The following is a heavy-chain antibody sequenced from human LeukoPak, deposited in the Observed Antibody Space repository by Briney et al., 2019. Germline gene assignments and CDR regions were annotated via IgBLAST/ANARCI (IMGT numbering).Heavy chain of an antibody. CDR2: IYYSGST. CDR3: ARGRGLPAAIRSDY. CDR1: GYSISSGYY. J-gene: IGHJ4*02. V-gene: IGHV4-38-2*02. Sequence: PSETLSLTCTVSGYSISSGYYWGWIRQPPGKRLEWIGSIYYSGSTYYNPSLKSRVTISVDTSKNQFSLKLSSVTAADTAVYYCARGRGLPAAIRSDYWGQGTLVTVSS. D-gene: IGHD2-2*01.